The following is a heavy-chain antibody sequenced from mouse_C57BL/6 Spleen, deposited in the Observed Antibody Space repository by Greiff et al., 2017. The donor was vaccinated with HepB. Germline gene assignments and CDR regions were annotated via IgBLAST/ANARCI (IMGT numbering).Heavy chain of an antibody. CDR1: GYSFTGYY. CDR3: ARGLLRHSYWYFDV. J-gene: IGHJ1*03. D-gene: IGHD1-2*01. Sequence: EVQLQQSGPELVKPGASVKISCRASGYSFTGYYMNWVKQSPEKSLEWIGEINPSTGGTTYNQKFKAKATLTVDKSSSTAYMQLKSLTSEDSAVYDCARGLLRHSYWYFDVWGTGTTVTVSS. V-gene: IGHV1-42*01. CDR2: INPSTGGT.